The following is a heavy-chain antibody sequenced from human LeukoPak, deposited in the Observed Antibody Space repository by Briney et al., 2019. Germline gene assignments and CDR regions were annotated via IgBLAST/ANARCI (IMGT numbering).Heavy chain of an antibody. J-gene: IGHJ6*03. V-gene: IGHV1-18*01. CDR3: ARVPIVVVPAAFYYYMGV. CDR1: GYTFTSYG. Sequence: ASVKVSCKASGYTFTSYGISWVRQAPGQGLEWMGWTSAYNGNTNYAQKLQGRVTMTTYTSTSTAYMELRSLRSDDTAVYYCARVPIVVVPAAFYYYMGVWGKGTTVTVSS. CDR2: TSAYNGNT. D-gene: IGHD2-2*01.